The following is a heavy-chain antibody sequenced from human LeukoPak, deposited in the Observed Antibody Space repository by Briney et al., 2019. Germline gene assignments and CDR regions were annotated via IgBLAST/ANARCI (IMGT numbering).Heavy chain of an antibody. V-gene: IGHV3-74*01. Sequence: GGSLRPSCAASGFTFSHCWMHWFRQVPGKGLVWVSRVTHDGSGTSYADSVKGRFTISRDNAKNTLYLEMNSLRVEDTAVYYCVRDTTPFGYSYDSWGQGTLVTVSS. D-gene: IGHD5-12*01. CDR2: VTHDGSGT. CDR3: VRDTTPFGYSYDS. J-gene: IGHJ4*02. CDR1: GFTFSHCW.